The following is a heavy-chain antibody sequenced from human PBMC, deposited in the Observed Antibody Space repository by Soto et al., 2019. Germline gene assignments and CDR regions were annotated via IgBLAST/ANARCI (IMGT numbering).Heavy chain of an antibody. CDR1: GGSISSYY. Sequence: ETLSLTCTVSGGSISSYYWSWIRQPPGKGLEWIGYIYYSGSTNYNPSLKSRVTISVDTSKNQFSLKLSSVTAADTAVYYCARAGYTKAFDIWGQGTMVTVSS. J-gene: IGHJ3*02. CDR2: IYYSGST. CDR3: ARAGYTKAFDI. V-gene: IGHV4-59*01. D-gene: IGHD6-13*01.